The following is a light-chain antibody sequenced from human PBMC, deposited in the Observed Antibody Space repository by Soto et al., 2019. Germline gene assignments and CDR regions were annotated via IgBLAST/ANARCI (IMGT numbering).Light chain of an antibody. CDR3: QQRHNWPPT. CDR1: QTVSSY. V-gene: IGKV3-11*01. Sequence: EIVLTQSPATLSLSPGERATLSCRASQTVSSYLAWYQQKPGQAPRLLIYDASNRATGIPARFSGSWSGTDFTLTISSLEPEDFAVYYCQQRHNWPPTFGGGTKVEIK. J-gene: IGKJ4*01. CDR2: DAS.